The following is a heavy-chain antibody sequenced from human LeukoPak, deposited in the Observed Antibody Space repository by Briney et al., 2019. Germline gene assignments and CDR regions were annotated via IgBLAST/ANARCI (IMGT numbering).Heavy chain of an antibody. Sequence: QPGGSLRLSCVASGFTFSSYWMSWVRQAPGKGLEWVANINQDGSEKYYVDSVKGRFTFSRDNAKNSLYVQMNSLRAEDTAVYYCARTDIVVVSTTDAFDIWGQGTMVTISS. J-gene: IGHJ3*02. CDR3: ARTDIVVVSTTDAFDI. CDR1: GFTFSSYW. CDR2: INQDGSEK. D-gene: IGHD2-21*02. V-gene: IGHV3-7*05.